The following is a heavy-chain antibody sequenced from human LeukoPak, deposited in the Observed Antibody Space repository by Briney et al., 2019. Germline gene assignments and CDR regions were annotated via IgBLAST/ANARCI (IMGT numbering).Heavy chain of an antibody. D-gene: IGHD2-21*01. CDR2: INHSGST. J-gene: IGHJ4*02. V-gene: IGHV4-34*01. CDR3: ARRGPRRYYFDY. Sequence: PSETLSLTCAVYGGSFSGYYWSWIRQPPGKGLEWIGEINHSGSTNYKPSVKSRVTISVDTSKDQFSLKLSSVTAADTAVYYRARRGPRRYYFDYWGQGTLVTVSS. CDR1: GGSFSGYY.